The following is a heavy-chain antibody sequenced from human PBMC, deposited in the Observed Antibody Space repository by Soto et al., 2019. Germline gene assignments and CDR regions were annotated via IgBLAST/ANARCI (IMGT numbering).Heavy chain of an antibody. V-gene: IGHV3-11*01. Sequence: QVQLVESGGGLVKPGGSLRLSCAASGFTFSDSFMSWSRQTPGKGLEWLSYISGRDGNIYYADSVRGRFSITRDNAKNSEYLQRNFLRAEDTAVYYCAGDQGPNYMAVWGKGTTVTVS. CDR3: AGDQGPNYMAV. J-gene: IGHJ6*03. CDR1: GFTFSDSF. CDR2: ISGRDGNI.